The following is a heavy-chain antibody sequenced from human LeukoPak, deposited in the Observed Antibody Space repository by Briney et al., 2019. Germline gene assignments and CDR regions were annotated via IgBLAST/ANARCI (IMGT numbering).Heavy chain of an antibody. Sequence: ASVKISCKASLGTFISYTISWVRQAPRQGLEWIWKIIPILGITNYAQKFHGTVTITADKSTSTAHTELSSPRSQDTASYYSARDTESTPLAASSPPFDYWGEGTLVTVP. CDR1: LGTFISYT. CDR2: IIPILGIT. D-gene: IGHD2-15*01. V-gene: IGHV1-69*04. J-gene: IGHJ4*02. CDR3: ARDTESTPLAASSPPFDY.